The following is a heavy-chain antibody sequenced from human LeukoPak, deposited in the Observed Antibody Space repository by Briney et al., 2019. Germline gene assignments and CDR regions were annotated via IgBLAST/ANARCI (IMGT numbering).Heavy chain of an antibody. CDR1: GFTFSSYA. J-gene: IGHJ4*02. V-gene: IGHV3-30-3*01. CDR2: ISYDGSNK. CDR3: ARVNGSGSEGYYFDC. Sequence: GGSLRLSCAASGFTFSSYAMHWVRQAPGKGLEWVAVISYDGSNKYYADSVKGRFTISRDNSKNTLYLQMNSLRAEDTAVYYCARVNGSGSEGYYFDCWGQGTLVTVSS. D-gene: IGHD3-10*01.